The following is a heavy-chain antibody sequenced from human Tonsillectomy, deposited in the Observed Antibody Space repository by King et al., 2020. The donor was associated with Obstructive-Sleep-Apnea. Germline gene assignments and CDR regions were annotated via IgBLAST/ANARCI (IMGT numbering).Heavy chain of an antibody. CDR2: ISYDGSNK. CDR3: ARARVVGASTYYFDY. J-gene: IGHJ4*02. D-gene: IGHD1-26*01. CDR1: GFTFSSYA. Sequence: VQLVESGGGVVQPGRSLRLSCAASGFTFSSYAMHWVRQAPGKGLEWVAAISYDGSNKYYVDSVKGRFSISRDNSKNTLYLQMNSLRAEDTAVYYCARARVVGASTYYFDYWGQGTLVTVSS. V-gene: IGHV3-30*04.